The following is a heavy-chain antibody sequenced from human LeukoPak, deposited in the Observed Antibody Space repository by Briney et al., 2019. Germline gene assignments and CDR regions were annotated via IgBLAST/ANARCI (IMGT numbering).Heavy chain of an antibody. CDR2: IYYSGST. Sequence: SETLSLTCPVSGGSLSSGYYYWSWIRPPPGKGLEWCGYIYYSGSTYYNPSLKSRVTISVDTSKNQFSLKLSSVTAADTAVYYCARTLYYGSGSYHFDYWGQGTLVTVSS. D-gene: IGHD3-10*01. J-gene: IGHJ4*02. V-gene: IGHV4-30-4*01. CDR3: ARTLYYGSGSYHFDY. CDR1: GGSLSSGYYY.